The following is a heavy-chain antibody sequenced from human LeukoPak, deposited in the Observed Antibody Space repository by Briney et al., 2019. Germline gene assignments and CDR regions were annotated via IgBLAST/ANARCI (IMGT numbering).Heavy chain of an antibody. D-gene: IGHD2-15*01. J-gene: IGHJ4*02. CDR2: INHSGST. CDR1: GGSFSGYY. CDR3: ARASWYCGGGSCGFDY. Sequence: SETLSLTCAVYGGSFSGYYWSWIRQPPGKGLEWIGEINHSGSTNYNPSLKSRVTISVDTSKNQFSLKLSSVTAADTAVYYCARASWYCGGGSCGFDYWGQGTLVTVSS. V-gene: IGHV4-34*01.